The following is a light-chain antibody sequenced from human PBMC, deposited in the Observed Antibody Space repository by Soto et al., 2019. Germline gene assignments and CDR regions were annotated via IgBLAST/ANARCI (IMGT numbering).Light chain of an antibody. Sequence: QSALTQPASVSGSLGQSITMSCTGTSTDVGGYNFVSWYQQHPDKAPKLLIYDVTKRPSGVPDRFSGSKSDNTASLTISGLQADDEADYFCCSYAGTYTFVFGTGTKVTVL. J-gene: IGLJ1*01. V-gene: IGLV2-11*01. CDR1: STDVGGYNF. CDR2: DVT. CDR3: CSYAGTYTFV.